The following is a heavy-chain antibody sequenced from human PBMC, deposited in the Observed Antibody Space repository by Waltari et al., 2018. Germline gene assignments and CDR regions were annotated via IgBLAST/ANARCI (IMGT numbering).Heavy chain of an antibody. CDR1: GYTFTSYG. D-gene: IGHD3-10*01. CDR2: ISAYKGNT. V-gene: IGHV1-18*04. Sequence: QVQLVQSGAEVKKPGASVKVSCKASGYTFTSYGISWVRQAPGQGLEWMGWISAYKGNTNYAQERQCRVTMTTDTSTSTAYMELRSLRSDDTAVYYCARSIGSGFLRPWHYYGMDVWGQGTTVTVSS. J-gene: IGHJ6*02. CDR3: ARSIGSGFLRPWHYYGMDV.